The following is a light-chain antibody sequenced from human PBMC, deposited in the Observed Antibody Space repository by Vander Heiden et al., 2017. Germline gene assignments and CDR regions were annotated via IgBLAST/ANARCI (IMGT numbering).Light chain of an antibody. J-gene: IGKJ4*01. CDR1: QDISNY. CDR2: DAS. CDR3: QQYDNLPLT. Sequence: DIQMTQSPSSLSASVGDRVTITCQASQDISNYLNWYQQKPGKAPKLLIYDASNLETGVPSRFSGSGSGTDFTFTISSLQPEDIATYYCQQYDNLPLTFRGGTKVGIK. V-gene: IGKV1-33*01.